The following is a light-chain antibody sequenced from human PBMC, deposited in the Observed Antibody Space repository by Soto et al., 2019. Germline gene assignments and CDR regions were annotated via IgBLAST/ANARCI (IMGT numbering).Light chain of an antibody. CDR2: KAS. CDR3: QHYNSYSEA. V-gene: IGKV1-5*03. Sequence: DIQMTQSPSTLSGSVGDRVTITCRASQTIRSWLAWYQQKPGKAPKLLIYKASTFKSGVPPRFSGSGSGTAFIIPISSLQPDDFSTYYCQHYNSYSEAFGQGTKVEIK. J-gene: IGKJ1*01. CDR1: QTIRSW.